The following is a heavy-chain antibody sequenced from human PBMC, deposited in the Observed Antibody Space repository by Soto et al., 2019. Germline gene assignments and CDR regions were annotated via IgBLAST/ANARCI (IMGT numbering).Heavy chain of an antibody. Sequence: SVKVSCKASGGTFSSYAISWVRQAPGQGLEWMGGIIPIFGTANYAQKFQGRVTITADESTSTAYMELSSLRSEDTAVYYCANMGHYDSSGYYRTNWFDPWGQGTLVTVSS. CDR3: ANMGHYDSSGYYRTNWFDP. CDR2: IIPIFGTA. V-gene: IGHV1-69*13. CDR1: GGTFSSYA. J-gene: IGHJ5*02. D-gene: IGHD3-22*01.